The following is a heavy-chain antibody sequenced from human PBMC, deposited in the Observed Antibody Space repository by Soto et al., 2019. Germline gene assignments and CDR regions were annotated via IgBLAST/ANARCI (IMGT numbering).Heavy chain of an antibody. V-gene: IGHV3-23*01. CDR1: GFPFSNYA. D-gene: IGHD2-2*01. CDR2: ISKSGDST. CDR3: AKPPPEYQYFDC. J-gene: IGHJ4*02. Sequence: PGGSLRLSCAASGFPFSNYAMNWVRQAPGKGLEWVSTISKSGDSTYNADSVKGRFTVSRDNSKNTLYLQMNSLRAEDTAVYYCAKPPPEYQYFDCWGQGTLVTVSS.